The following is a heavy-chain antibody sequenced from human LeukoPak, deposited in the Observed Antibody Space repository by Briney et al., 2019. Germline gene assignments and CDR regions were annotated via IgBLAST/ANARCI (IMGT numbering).Heavy chain of an antibody. CDR3: ARDGLYSSSWPWFDP. V-gene: IGHV3-48*03. D-gene: IGHD6-13*01. CDR1: GFTFSSYE. J-gene: IGHJ5*02. CDR2: TSSSGSTI. Sequence: PGGSLRLSCAASGFTFSSYEMNWVRQAPGKGLEWVSYTSSSGSTIYYADSVKGRFTISRDNAKNSLYLQMNSLRSEDTAVYYCARDGLYSSSWPWFDPWGQGTLVTVSS.